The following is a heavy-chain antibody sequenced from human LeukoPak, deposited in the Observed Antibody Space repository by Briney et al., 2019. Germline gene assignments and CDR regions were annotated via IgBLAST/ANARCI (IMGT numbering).Heavy chain of an antibody. CDR1: GFTFSSYA. CDR3: SKHGSGNPYHFDY. D-gene: IGHD3-3*01. CDR2: ISGGADNT. V-gene: IGHV3-23*01. Sequence: GGSLRLSCAASGFTFSSYAMSWVRQAPGKGLEWVSGISGGADNTYYADSVKGRFTISRDNSKNTLYLQMNSLRAEDTAVYYCSKHGSGNPYHFDYWGQGTLVTVSS. J-gene: IGHJ4*02.